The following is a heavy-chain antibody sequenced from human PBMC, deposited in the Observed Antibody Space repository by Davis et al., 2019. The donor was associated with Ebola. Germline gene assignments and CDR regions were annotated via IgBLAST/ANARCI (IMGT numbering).Heavy chain of an antibody. Sequence: PGGSLRLSCAASGFVVSTYYMSWVRQAPGKGLEWLSVIYSGGTTYYADSVKGRFTISREDSKNTLYLQMSSLRADDTAVYYCARSWYDSSGYYYDYWGQGTLVTVSS. CDR2: IYSGGTT. V-gene: IGHV3-53*01. CDR3: ARSWYDSSGYYYDY. J-gene: IGHJ4*02. D-gene: IGHD3-22*01. CDR1: GFVVSTYY.